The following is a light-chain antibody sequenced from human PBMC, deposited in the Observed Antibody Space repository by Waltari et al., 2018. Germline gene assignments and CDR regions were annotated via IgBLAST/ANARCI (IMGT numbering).Light chain of an antibody. CDR1: SPNIGRNY. V-gene: IGLV1-47*01. J-gene: IGLJ3*02. CDR2: RNN. Sequence: QSVLTQPPSASGTPGQRVTISCSGSSPNIGRNYVYWYQQLPGTAPKLLIYRNNQRPSGVPDRFSGSKSGTSASLAISGLRSEDEADYYCAAWDDSLSGPNWVFGGGTKLTVL. CDR3: AAWDDSLSGPNWV.